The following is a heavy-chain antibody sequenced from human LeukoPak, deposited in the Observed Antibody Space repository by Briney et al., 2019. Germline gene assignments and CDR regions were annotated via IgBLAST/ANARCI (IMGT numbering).Heavy chain of an antibody. Sequence: SETLSLTCTVSGGSISSYYWSWIRQPPGKGLEWIGYIYTSGSTNYNPSLKSRVTISVDTSKNQFSLKLSSVTAADTAVYYCARGNYDFWSGQTPYYYYYYYMDVWGKGTTVTVSS. D-gene: IGHD3-3*01. J-gene: IGHJ6*03. CDR1: GGSISSYY. CDR3: ARGNYDFWSGQTPYYYYYYYMDV. V-gene: IGHV4-4*09. CDR2: IYTSGST.